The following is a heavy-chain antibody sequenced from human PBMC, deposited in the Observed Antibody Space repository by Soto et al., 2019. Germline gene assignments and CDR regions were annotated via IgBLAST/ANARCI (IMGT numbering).Heavy chain of an antibody. J-gene: IGHJ6*03. CDR2: IYSGGST. V-gene: IGHV3-66*01. Sequence: EVQLVESGGGLVQPGGSLRLSCAASGFTVSSNYMSWVRQAPGKGLEWVSVIYSGGSTYYADSVKGRFTISRDNSKNSLYLQMNSLRAEDTAVYYCARASTSQGDCYYYMDVWGKGTTVTVSS. CDR3: ARASTSQGDCYYYMDV. CDR1: GFTVSSNY.